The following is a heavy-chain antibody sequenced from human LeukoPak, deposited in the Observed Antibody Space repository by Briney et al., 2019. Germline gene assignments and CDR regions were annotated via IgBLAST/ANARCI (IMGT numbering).Heavy chain of an antibody. V-gene: IGHV3-30*04. CDR2: ISNDGSNK. CDR3: GRGRYAMPIDY. CDR1: GFTFNSNA. D-gene: IGHD2-2*01. J-gene: IGHJ4*02. Sequence: PGGSLRLSCAASGFTFNSNAMHWVRQAPGKGLEWVAVISNDGSNKYYADSVKGRFTISRDNSMNTLYLQMNSLRDEDTAVYYCGRGRYAMPIDYWGQGTLVTVSS.